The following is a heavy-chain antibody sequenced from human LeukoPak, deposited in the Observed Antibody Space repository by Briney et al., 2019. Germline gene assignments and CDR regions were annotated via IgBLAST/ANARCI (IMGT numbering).Heavy chain of an antibody. CDR1: GFTFSTYS. V-gene: IGHV3-21*04. CDR2: IRSGSTYI. D-gene: IGHD3-10*01. J-gene: IGHJ5*02. CDR3: AKENRPRGGANWFDP. Sequence: GGSLRLSCAASGFTFSTYSMHWVRQAPGKGLEWVSSIRSGSTYINYADSVKGRFTISRDDAKNSLYLQMNSLRAEDTAVYYCAKENRPRGGANWFDPWGQGTLVTVSS.